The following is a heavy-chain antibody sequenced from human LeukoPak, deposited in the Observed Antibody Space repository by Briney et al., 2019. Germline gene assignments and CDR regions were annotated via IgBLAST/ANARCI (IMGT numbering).Heavy chain of an antibody. V-gene: IGHV1-2*02. J-gene: IGHJ4*02. CDR1: GYTFTAYF. D-gene: IGHD2-2*01. CDR3: ARGDGYCISTNCSPDY. Sequence: ASVKVSCKASGYTFTAYFMHWVRQAPGQGLEWMGWINPHSGGRNYAQKFQGRVTMTRDTSISTAYMELSRLRSDDTAVYYCARGDGYCISTNCSPDYWGQGTLVTVSS. CDR2: INPHSGGR.